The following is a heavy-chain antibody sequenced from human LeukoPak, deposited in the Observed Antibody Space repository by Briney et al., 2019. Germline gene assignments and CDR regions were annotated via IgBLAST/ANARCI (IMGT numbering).Heavy chain of an antibody. CDR2: IRYDGSNK. V-gene: IGHV3-30*02. D-gene: IGHD3-10*01. J-gene: IGHJ4*02. CDR1: GFTFTTYS. CDR3: AKCLSLHYYGSGSCYNPMDY. Sequence: PGGSLRLSCAASGFTFTTYSMNWVRQAPGKGLEWVAFIRYDGSNKYYADSVKGRFTISRDNSKNTLYLQMNSLRAEDTAVYYCAKCLSLHYYGSGSCYNPMDYWGQGTLVTVSS.